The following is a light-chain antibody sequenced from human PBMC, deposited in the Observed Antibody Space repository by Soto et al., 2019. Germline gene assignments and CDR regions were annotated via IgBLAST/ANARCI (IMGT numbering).Light chain of an antibody. J-gene: IGKJ2*01. V-gene: IGKV3-11*01. Sequence: EIVLTQSPATLSLSPGERATLSCRASQSVSSSLAWYHQKPGQAPRLLIYDASNRATAIPARFSGSGSGTDFTLTISSLEPEDFAVYYCQQRTNWPYTFGQGTKLEIK. CDR2: DAS. CDR3: QQRTNWPYT. CDR1: QSVSSS.